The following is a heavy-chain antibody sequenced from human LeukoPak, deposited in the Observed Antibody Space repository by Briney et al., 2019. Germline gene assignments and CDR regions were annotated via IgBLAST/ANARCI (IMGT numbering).Heavy chain of an antibody. CDR2: ISGYNGNT. Sequence: ASVKLSCKASGYIFSTYAISWVRQAPGQGLEWMGCISGYNGNTNYAQKLQGRVTMTTDTSTSTAYMELRSLRSDDTAVYYCARRRSEEFDFDCWGQGTLVTVSS. J-gene: IGHJ4*02. CDR1: GYIFSTYA. CDR3: ARRRSEEFDFDC. V-gene: IGHV1-18*01. D-gene: IGHD6-19*01.